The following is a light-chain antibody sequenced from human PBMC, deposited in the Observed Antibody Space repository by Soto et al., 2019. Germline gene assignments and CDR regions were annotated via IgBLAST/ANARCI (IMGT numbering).Light chain of an antibody. V-gene: IGLV2-14*01. CDR3: TSYTSSSTYV. J-gene: IGLJ1*01. CDR1: SIDVGGHNS. Sequence: QSALTQPASVSGSPGQSITISCTGTSIDVGGHNSVSWYQQHPGKAPKLMIYNVSNRPSGVSNRFSGSKSGNTASLTISGLLAEDEADYYCTSYTSSSTYVFGAGTKLTVL. CDR2: NVS.